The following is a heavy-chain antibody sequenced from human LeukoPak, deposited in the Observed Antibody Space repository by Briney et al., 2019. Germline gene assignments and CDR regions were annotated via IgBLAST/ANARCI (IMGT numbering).Heavy chain of an antibody. Sequence: ASVKVSCKASGYTFTNYYMHWVRQAPGLGLEWMGIINPYGGSTTYAQKFQGRITMTRDTSTSTVYMELSSLRSEDTAVYYCARDLDSSRNWSDPWGQGTLVSVSS. V-gene: IGHV1-46*01. D-gene: IGHD6-13*01. CDR1: GYTFTNYY. CDR2: INPYGGST. J-gene: IGHJ5*02. CDR3: ARDLDSSRNWSDP.